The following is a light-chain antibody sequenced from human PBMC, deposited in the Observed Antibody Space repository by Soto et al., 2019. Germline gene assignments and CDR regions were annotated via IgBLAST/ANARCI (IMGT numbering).Light chain of an antibody. CDR3: QQRSNWIT. V-gene: IGKV3-11*01. Sequence: EVVLTQSTATLSLSPGERATLSCRASQSVSSYLAWYQQKPGQAPRLLIYDASNRATGIPARFSGSGSGTDFTLTISSLEPEDFAVYYGQQRSNWITFGQGTRLEIK. J-gene: IGKJ5*01. CDR1: QSVSSY. CDR2: DAS.